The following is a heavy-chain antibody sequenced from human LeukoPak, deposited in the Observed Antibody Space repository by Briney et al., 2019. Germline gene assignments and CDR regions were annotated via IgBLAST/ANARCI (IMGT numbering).Heavy chain of an antibody. D-gene: IGHD1-26*01. CDR2: ISGTGGST. Sequence: PGGSLRLSCGAVGFTFSSYAMTWVRQAPGKGLKWVSGISGTGGSTYYADSVKGRFTISRDNAKNSLYLQMNSLRDEDTAVYYCASGHAFDIWGQGTMVTVSS. CDR1: GFTFSSYA. CDR3: ASGHAFDI. V-gene: IGHV3-23*01. J-gene: IGHJ3*02.